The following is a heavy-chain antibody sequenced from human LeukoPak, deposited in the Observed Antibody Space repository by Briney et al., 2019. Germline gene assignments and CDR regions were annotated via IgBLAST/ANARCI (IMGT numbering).Heavy chain of an antibody. D-gene: IGHD6-13*01. CDR1: GYTLTELS. V-gene: IGHV1-24*01. CDR3: ATDRMWYSSSWYYFDY. J-gene: IGHJ4*02. Sequence: ASVKVSCKVSGYTLTELSMHWVRQAPGKGLEWMGGFDPEDGETIYAQKFQGRVTMTEDTSTDTAYMELSSLRSEDTAVYYCATDRMWYSSSWYYFDYWGQGILVTVSS. CDR2: FDPEDGET.